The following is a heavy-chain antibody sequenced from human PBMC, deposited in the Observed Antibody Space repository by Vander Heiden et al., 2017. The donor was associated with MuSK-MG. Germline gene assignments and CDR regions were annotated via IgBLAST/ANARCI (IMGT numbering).Heavy chain of an antibody. J-gene: IGHJ4*02. CDR1: GYTFTSYG. D-gene: IGHD2-21*01. Sequence: QVQLVQSGAEVKTPGASVRVSCKASGYTFTSYGLSRVRQAPGQGLEWMGWISAYNGNTNYAQKLQDRLTMTTETSTTTASMELRSLRSDDTAMYYCARTPDQAYCGRDCYPRRPPLDYWGQGTLVTVAS. V-gene: IGHV1-18*01. CDR3: ARTPDQAYCGRDCYPRRPPLDY. CDR2: ISAYNGNT.